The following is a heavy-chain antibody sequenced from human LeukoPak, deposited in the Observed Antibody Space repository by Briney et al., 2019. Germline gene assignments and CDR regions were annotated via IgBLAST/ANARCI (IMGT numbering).Heavy chain of an antibody. J-gene: IGHJ4*02. V-gene: IGHV3-48*03. CDR2: ISSSGSTI. CDR1: GFTFSSYE. CDR3: ARGGGGYYDSSGYYSL. D-gene: IGHD3-22*01. Sequence: GGSLRLACAASGFTFSSYEMDWVRQAPGKGLEWVSYISSSGSTIYYADSVKGRFTISRDNAKNSLYLQMNSLRAEDTAVYYCARGGGGYYDSSGYYSLWGQGTLVTVSS.